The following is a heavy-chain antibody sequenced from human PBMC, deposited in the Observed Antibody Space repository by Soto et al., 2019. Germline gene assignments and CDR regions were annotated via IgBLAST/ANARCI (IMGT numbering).Heavy chain of an antibody. Sequence: ASVKVSCKASGGTFSSYAISWVRQAPGQGLEWMGGIIPIFGTANYAQKFQGRVTITADESTSTAYMELSSLRSEDTAVYYCARDQELAAATPACWFDPWGQGTLVTVSS. V-gene: IGHV1-69*13. CDR2: IIPIFGTA. J-gene: IGHJ5*02. D-gene: IGHD2-15*01. CDR1: GGTFSSYA. CDR3: ARDQELAAATPACWFDP.